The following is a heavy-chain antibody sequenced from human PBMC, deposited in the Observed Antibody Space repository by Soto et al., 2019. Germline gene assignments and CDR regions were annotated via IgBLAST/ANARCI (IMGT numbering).Heavy chain of an antibody. Sequence: DVVLLESGGGVAQPGGSLRLSCVASGFTFSRYAMNWVRQAPGKGLEWVATISGTAVSTDYADSVKGRFTISRDNSKNTVSLQMDNLRVEDTATYYCVNWNDEDVDWGQGTLVAVSS. CDR1: GFTFSRYA. CDR3: VNWNDEDVD. D-gene: IGHD1-1*01. V-gene: IGHV3-23*01. CDR2: ISGTAVST. J-gene: IGHJ4*01.